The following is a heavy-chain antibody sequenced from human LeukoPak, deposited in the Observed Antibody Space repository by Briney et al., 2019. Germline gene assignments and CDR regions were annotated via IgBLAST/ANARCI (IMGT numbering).Heavy chain of an antibody. V-gene: IGHV3-74*01. CDR3: ARAPSEIGGYYPEYFRH. J-gene: IGHJ1*01. Sequence: PGGSLRLSCAASGFTFSSYEMNWVRQAPGKGLVWVSRIKSDGSTNYADSVKGRFTISRDNAKNTLSLQMNSLRPEDTGVYYCARAPSEIGGYYPEYFRHWGQGTLVTVSS. CDR1: GFTFSSYE. D-gene: IGHD3-3*01. CDR2: IKSDGST.